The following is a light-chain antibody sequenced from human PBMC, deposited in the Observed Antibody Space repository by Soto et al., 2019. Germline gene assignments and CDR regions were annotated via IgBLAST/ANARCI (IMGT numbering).Light chain of an antibody. CDR3: QQYASSPLT. CDR1: QSVSSSY. CDR2: CTS. Sequence: EIVLTQSPGTLSLSPGERATLSCRASQSVSSSYLAWYQQKPGQAPRLLISCTSSRATGIPDRFSGGGSGTDVTLTISRLEPEDFAVYFCQQYASSPLTFGGGTKVEIK. V-gene: IGKV3-20*01. J-gene: IGKJ4*01.